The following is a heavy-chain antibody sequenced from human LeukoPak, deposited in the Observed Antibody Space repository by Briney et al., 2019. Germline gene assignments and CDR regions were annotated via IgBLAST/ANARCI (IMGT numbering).Heavy chain of an antibody. Sequence: ASVKVSCKASGYTFTSYDINWVRQATGQGLEWMGWMNPNSGNTGYAQKFQGRVTMTRNTSISTAYMELSSLRSEDMAVYYCARGPQWELQYYYYGMDVWGQGTTVTVSS. D-gene: IGHD1-26*01. J-gene: IGHJ6*02. CDR3: ARGPQWELQYYYYGMDV. CDR1: GYTFTSYD. CDR2: MNPNSGNT. V-gene: IGHV1-8*01.